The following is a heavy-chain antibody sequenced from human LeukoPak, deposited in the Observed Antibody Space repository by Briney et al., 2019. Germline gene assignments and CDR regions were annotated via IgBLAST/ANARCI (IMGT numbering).Heavy chain of an antibody. CDR2: IYHSGST. CDR3: ARWHYDFWSGYPDY. J-gene: IGHJ4*02. V-gene: IGHV4-30-2*01. D-gene: IGHD3-3*01. CDR1: GGSISSGGYS. Sequence: SETLSLTCAVSGGSISSGGYSWSWIRQPPGTGLEWIGYIYHSGSTYYNPSLKSRVTISVDRSKNQFSLKLSSVTAADTAVYYCARWHYDFWSGYPDYWGQGTLVTVSS.